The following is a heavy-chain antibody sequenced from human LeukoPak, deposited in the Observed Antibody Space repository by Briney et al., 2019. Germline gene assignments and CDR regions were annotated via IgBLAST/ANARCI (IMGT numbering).Heavy chain of an antibody. Sequence: SETLSLTCAVYGGSFSGYYWSWIRQPPGKGLEWIGEINHSGSTNYNPSLKSRVTISVDTSKNQFSLKLSSVTAADTAVYYCARDASSSWQTEYFQHWGQGTLVTVSS. D-gene: IGHD6-13*01. CDR2: INHSGST. CDR1: GGSFSGYY. CDR3: ARDASSSWQTEYFQH. V-gene: IGHV4-34*01. J-gene: IGHJ1*01.